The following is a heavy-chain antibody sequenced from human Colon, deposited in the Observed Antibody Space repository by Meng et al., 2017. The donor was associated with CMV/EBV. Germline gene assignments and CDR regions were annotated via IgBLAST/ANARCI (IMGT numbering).Heavy chain of an antibody. V-gene: IGHV1-46*01. D-gene: IGHD2-15*01. CDR3: TRDIVL. J-gene: IGHJ4*02. CDR2: IKPSGGST. CDR1: GFTFSTQY. Sequence: QEQLVQFGAEVKKPGASVKVSCKASGFTFSTQYIHCVRQAPGQGLEWLGIIKPSGGSTGYAQKFQGRVTMTRDTSTSTVYMELSSLRSEDTAMYYCTRDIVLWGQGTLVTVSS.